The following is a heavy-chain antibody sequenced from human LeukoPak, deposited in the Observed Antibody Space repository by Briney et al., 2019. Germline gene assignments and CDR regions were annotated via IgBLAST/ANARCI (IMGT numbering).Heavy chain of an antibody. CDR2: ISGSGGST. V-gene: IGHV3-23*01. D-gene: IGHD3-9*01. CDR1: GFTFTTYE. J-gene: IGHJ5*02. CDR3: AKIPYDILTGYYHYNWFDP. Sequence: GGSLRLSCATSGFTFTTYEMNWVRQAPGKGLEWVSAISGSGGSTYYADSVKGRFTISRDNSKNTLYLQMNSLRAEDTAVYYCAKIPYDILTGYYHYNWFDPWGQGTLVTVSS.